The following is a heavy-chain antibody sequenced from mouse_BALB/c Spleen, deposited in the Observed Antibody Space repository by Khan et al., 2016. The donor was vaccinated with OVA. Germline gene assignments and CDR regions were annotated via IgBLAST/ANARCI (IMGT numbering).Heavy chain of an antibody. J-gene: IGHJ4*01. CDR1: GYSITSDYA. V-gene: IGHV3-2*02. CDR3: ARDGSRYNYAMDY. CDR2: ISYSGST. D-gene: IGHD2-3*01. Sequence: VQLKQSGPGLVKPSQSLSLTCTVTGYSITSDYAWNWIRQFPGNKLDWMGYISYSGSTNYNPSLKSRISITRDTSKNQFFLQLKSVTTEDTATYYCARDGSRYNYAMDYWGQGTSVTVSS.